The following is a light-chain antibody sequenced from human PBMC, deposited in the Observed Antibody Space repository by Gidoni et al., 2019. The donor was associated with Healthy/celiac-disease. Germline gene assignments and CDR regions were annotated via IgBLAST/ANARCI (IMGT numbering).Light chain of an antibody. CDR3: MQALQTPRT. CDR1: QSLLHSNGYNY. Sequence: DIVMTQSPLSRPVTPGEPASISCRPSQSLLHSNGYNYLDWYLQKPGQSPHLLIYLGSNRASGVPDRFSGSGSGTDFTLKISRVESEDVGVYYCMQALQTPRTFGQGTKVEIK. J-gene: IGKJ1*01. V-gene: IGKV2-28*01. CDR2: LGS.